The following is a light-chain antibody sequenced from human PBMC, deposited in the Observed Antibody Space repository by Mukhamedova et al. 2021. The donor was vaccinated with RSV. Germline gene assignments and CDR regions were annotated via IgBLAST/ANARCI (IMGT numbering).Light chain of an antibody. CDR3: QQYDNWPPFT. Sequence: GRATLSCRASQSVSSNLAWYQQKPGQAPRLLIYGASTRATGTPARFSGSGSGTEFTLTVSSMESEDFAVYYCQQYDNWPPFTFGPG. J-gene: IGKJ3*01. CDR2: GAS. V-gene: IGKV3-15*01. CDR1: QSVSSN.